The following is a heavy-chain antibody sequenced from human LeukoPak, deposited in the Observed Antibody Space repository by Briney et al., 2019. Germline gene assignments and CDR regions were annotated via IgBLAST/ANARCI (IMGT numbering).Heavy chain of an antibody. V-gene: IGHV3-48*01. J-gene: IGHJ4*02. Sequence: PGGSLRLSCADSGFTFSSYAMHWVRQAPGKGLEWVSYISSSSSTIYYADSVKSRFTISRDNAKNSLYLQMNSLRAEDTAVYYCAPTGFSGSYYGAFDYWGQGTLVTVSS. CDR1: GFTFSSYA. CDR2: ISSSSSTI. D-gene: IGHD1-26*01. CDR3: APTGFSGSYYGAFDY.